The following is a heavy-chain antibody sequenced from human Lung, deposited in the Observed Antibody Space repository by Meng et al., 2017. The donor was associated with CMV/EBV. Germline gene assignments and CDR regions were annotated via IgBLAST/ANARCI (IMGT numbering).Heavy chain of an antibody. J-gene: IGHJ4*02. Sequence: GESLKISCAASGLTFSSYAMSWVRQAPGKGLEWVSVIYSGGSRTYYADSVKGRFTISRDNSKNTLYLQMNSLRAEDTAVYYCAKEHREFDWLHYFVYWGQGXLVTVSS. V-gene: IGHV3-23*03. CDR1: GLTFSSYA. CDR3: AKEHREFDWLHYFVY. CDR2: IYSGGSRT. D-gene: IGHD3-9*01.